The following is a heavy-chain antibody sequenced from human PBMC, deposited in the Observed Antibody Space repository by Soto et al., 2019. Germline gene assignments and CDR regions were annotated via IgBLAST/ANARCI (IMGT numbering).Heavy chain of an antibody. D-gene: IGHD2-15*01. J-gene: IGHJ4*02. CDR1: GYSISSGYY. Sequence: SETLSLTCAVSGYSISSGYYWGWIRQPPGKGLEWIGTIYLSGTTYYNPSLKSRVTISVDTSKNQFSLKLGSVTAADTAVYYCARGRGYSDGIDYWGQGTLVTVSS. CDR3: ARGRGYSDGIDY. V-gene: IGHV4-38-2*01. CDR2: IYLSGTT.